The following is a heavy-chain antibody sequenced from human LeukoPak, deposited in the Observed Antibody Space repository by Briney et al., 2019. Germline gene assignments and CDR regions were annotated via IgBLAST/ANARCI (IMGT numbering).Heavy chain of an antibody. CDR2: ISGSGGST. V-gene: IGHV3-23*01. CDR1: GFTFSSYA. CDR3: AKDKVPQLSGSPTNWFEH. D-gene: IGHD3-10*01. Sequence: GGSLRLSCAASGFTFSSYAMSWVRQAPGKGLEWVSAISGSGGSTYYADSVKGRFTISRDNSKNTLYLQMNSLRAEDTAVYYCAKDKVPQLSGSPTNWFEHWGQGTLVTVSS. J-gene: IGHJ5*02.